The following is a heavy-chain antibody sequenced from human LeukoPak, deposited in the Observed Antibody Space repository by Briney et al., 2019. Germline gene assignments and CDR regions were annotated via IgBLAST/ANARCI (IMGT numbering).Heavy chain of an antibody. CDR3: ARESMVRGAIAHFDY. D-gene: IGHD3-10*01. V-gene: IGHV4-34*01. CDR1: GASFSGYS. J-gene: IGHJ4*02. Sequence: SETLSLTCAISGASFSGYSWTWIRQPPGKGLEWTGEFSHTGSPIYNPSLKSRVNISIDTSKNQFSLRLTSVTAADTAVYYCARESMVRGAIAHFDYWGQGTLVTVSS. CDR2: FSHTGSP.